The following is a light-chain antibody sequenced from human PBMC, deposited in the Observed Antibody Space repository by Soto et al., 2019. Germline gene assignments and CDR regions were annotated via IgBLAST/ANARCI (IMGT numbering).Light chain of an antibody. V-gene: IGKV4-1*01. CDR3: QQYYSSPLT. CDR1: QSVLYSSNNQNY. J-gene: IGKJ4*01. CDR2: WAS. Sequence: DFVMTHSPDSLAVSLGERVTISCKSSQSVLYSSNNQNYLAWYQQKAGQPPKLLIYWASSRESGVPDRFSGSGSGTDFTLTISSLQAEDVAVYYCQQYYSSPLTFGGGTKVDI.